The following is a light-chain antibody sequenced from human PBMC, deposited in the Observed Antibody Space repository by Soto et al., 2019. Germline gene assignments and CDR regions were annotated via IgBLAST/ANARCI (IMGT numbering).Light chain of an antibody. CDR3: STYTTSSTVV. J-gene: IGLJ1*01. Sequence: SAPTPPASLFASPRQSITGSSTGTSSEVGSYHFLSWYQQHPGKAPKLMIYAVSSRPSGVSNRFSGSTSGNTTSLTISGLQPENVADYYCSTYTTSSTVVFGAGTKVTV. CDR2: AVS. CDR1: SSEVGSYHF. V-gene: IGLV2-14*03.